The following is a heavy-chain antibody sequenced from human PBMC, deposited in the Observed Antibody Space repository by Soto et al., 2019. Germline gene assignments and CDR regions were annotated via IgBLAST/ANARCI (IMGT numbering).Heavy chain of an antibody. D-gene: IGHD3-3*01. Sequence: GGALRLSCAASVFTLSSYEMNWVRQAPGKGLEWVSYISSSGSTIYYADSVKGRFTISRDNAKNSLYLQMNSLRAEDTAVYYCARDRDSGSFFPYYYGMDVWGQGTTVTVSS. V-gene: IGHV3-48*03. CDR1: VFTLSSYE. CDR3: ARDRDSGSFFPYYYGMDV. J-gene: IGHJ6*02. CDR2: ISSSGSTI.